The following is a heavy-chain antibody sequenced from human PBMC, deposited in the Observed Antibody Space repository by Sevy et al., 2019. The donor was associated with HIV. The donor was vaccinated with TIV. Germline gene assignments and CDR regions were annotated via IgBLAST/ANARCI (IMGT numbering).Heavy chain of an antibody. CDR3: AKGVSSWYGSGMDV. D-gene: IGHD6-13*01. Sequence: GGSLRLSCAASEFTFSSYARSWVRQAPGKGLEWVSAISGSGGSTYYADSVKGRFTISRDNSKNTLYLQMNSLRAEDTAVYYCAKGVSSWYGSGMDVWGKGTTVTVSS. CDR2: ISGSGGST. CDR1: EFTFSSYA. V-gene: IGHV3-23*01. J-gene: IGHJ6*03.